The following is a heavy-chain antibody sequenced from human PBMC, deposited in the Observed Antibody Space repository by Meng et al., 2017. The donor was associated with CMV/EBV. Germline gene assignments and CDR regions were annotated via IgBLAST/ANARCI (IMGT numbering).Heavy chain of an antibody. Sequence: ASVKVSCKASGYTFNNFGISWVRQAPGQGLEWVGWISAQIGKTNYAQRLQGRLTMTTDSSTSTSYMEVRSLRSDDTAVYYCARVGQHYDFRSGDHRAVVMDVWGQGTTVTVSS. CDR3: ARVGQHYDFRSGDHRAVVMDV. J-gene: IGHJ6*02. CDR1: GYTFNNFG. V-gene: IGHV1-18*01. CDR2: ISAQIGKT. D-gene: IGHD3-3*01.